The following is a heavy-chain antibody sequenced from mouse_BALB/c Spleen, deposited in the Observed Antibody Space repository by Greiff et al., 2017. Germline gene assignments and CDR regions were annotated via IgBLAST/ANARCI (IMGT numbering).Heavy chain of an antibody. V-gene: IGHV14-3*02. Sequence: VQLQQSGAELVRSGASVKLSCTASGFNIKDYYMHWVKQRPEQGLEWIGRIDPANGNTKYDPKFQGKATITADTSSNTAYLQLSSLTSEDTAVYYCAREDYYGSSYSFDYWGQGTTLTVSS. CDR2: IDPANGNT. J-gene: IGHJ2*01. CDR1: GFNIKDYY. D-gene: IGHD1-1*01. CDR3: AREDYYGSSYSFDY.